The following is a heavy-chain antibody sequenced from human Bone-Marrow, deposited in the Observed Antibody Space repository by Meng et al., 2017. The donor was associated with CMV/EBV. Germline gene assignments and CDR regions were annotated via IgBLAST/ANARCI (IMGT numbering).Heavy chain of an antibody. CDR3: AREGYCSSTSCPRALDV. CDR2: ISYDGSNK. J-gene: IGHJ6*02. V-gene: IGHV3-30*04. D-gene: IGHD2-2*01. CDR1: GSTFSSYA. Sequence: GESLKISCAASGSTFSSYAMHWVRQAPGKGLEWVAVISYDGSNKYYADSVKGRFTISRDNSKNTLYLQMNSLRAEDTAVYYCAREGYCSSTSCPRALDVWGQGTTVTVSS.